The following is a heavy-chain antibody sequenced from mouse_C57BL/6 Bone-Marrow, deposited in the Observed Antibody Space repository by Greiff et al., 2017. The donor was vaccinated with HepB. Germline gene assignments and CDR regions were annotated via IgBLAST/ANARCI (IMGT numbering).Heavy chain of an antibody. CDR1: GYTFTSYW. CDR3: ASPYGSSYNWYFDV. V-gene: IGHV1-55*01. J-gene: IGHJ1*03. D-gene: IGHD1-1*01. Sequence: VQLQQPGAELVKPGASVKMSCKASGYTFTSYWITWVKQRPGQGLEWIGDIYPGSGSTNYNEKFKSKATLTVDTSSSTAYMQLSSLTSEDSAVYYCASPYGSSYNWYFDVWGTGTTVTVSS. CDR2: IYPGSGST.